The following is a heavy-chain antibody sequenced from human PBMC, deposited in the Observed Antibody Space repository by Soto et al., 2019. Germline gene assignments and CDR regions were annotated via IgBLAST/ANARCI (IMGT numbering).Heavy chain of an antibody. D-gene: IGHD3-3*01. J-gene: IGHJ4*02. CDR3: AKGAITIFGVVSAHFDY. CDR1: GFTFDDYA. CDR2: ISWNSGRI. Sequence: EVQLVESGGGLVQPDRSLRLSCAASGFTFDDYAMHWVRQVPGKGLEWVSGISWNSGRIGYADSVKGRFTISRDNAKNSLYLQMNSLRAEDTALYYCAKGAITIFGVVSAHFDYWGQGTLVTVSS. V-gene: IGHV3-9*01.